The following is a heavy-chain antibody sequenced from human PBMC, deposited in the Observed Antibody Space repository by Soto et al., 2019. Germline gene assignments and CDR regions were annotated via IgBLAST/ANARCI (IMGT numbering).Heavy chain of an antibody. V-gene: IGHV3-33*01. J-gene: IGHJ4*02. D-gene: IGHD6-6*01. Sequence: QVQLVESGGGVVQPGRSLRLSCAASGFTFSSYGMHWVRQAPGKGLEWVAVIWHDGSNKYYADSVKGRFTISRDNSKNTLYLQMNSLRAEDTAVYYCARDISGSSSQGHFDYWGQGTLVTVSS. CDR3: ARDISGSSSQGHFDY. CDR2: IWHDGSNK. CDR1: GFTFSSYG.